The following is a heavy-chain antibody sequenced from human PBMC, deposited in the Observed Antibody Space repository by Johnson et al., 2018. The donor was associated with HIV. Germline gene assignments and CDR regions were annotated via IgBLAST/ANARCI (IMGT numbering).Heavy chain of an antibody. CDR3: ARACRDGYTCDAFDI. CDR1: GFTVSSNY. J-gene: IGHJ3*02. CDR2: IFSGGST. V-gene: IGHV3-53*01. D-gene: IGHD5-24*01. Sequence: VQLMESGGGLIQPGGSLRLSCVVSGFTVSSNYMSWVRQAPGKGLEWVSVIFSGGSTYYAGFVKGRFTISRDNSKNTRYLPMNSLRAEDTAVDYCARACRDGYTCDAFDIWGQGTMVTVSS.